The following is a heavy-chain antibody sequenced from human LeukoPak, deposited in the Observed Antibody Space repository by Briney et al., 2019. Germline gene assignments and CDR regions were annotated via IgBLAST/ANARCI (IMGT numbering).Heavy chain of an antibody. J-gene: IGHJ3*02. CDR1: GYSISSGYY. D-gene: IGHD3-22*01. V-gene: IGHV4-38-2*02. CDR2: IYHSGST. CDR3: ARGGYYYDSSGYYAFHI. Sequence: SETLSLTCTVSGYSISSGYYWGWIRPPPRKGLEWIGCIYHSGSTYYNPSLKSRVTISVDTSKNQFSLKLSSVTAADTAVYYCARGGYYYDSSGYYAFHIWGQGTMVTVSS.